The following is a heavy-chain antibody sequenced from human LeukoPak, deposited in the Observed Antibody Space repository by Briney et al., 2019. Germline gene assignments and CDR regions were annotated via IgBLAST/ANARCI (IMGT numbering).Heavy chain of an antibody. CDR3: ARDALNYGHLSPFDS. V-gene: IGHV1-24*01. D-gene: IGHD3-10*01. CDR1: GYTLTELS. CDR2: FDPEDGET. J-gene: IGHJ4*02. Sequence: GASVKVSCKVSGYTLTELSMHWVRQAPGKGLEWMGGFDPEDGETIYAQKFQGRVTMTEDTSTDTAYMELSSLRSDDTAVYYCARDALNYGHLSPFDSWGQGTPVTASS.